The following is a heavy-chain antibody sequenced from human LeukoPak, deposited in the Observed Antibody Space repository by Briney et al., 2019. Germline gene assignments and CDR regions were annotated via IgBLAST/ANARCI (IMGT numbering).Heavy chain of an antibody. CDR1: GFSFSSSW. D-gene: IGHD3-22*01. CDR3: ARVWSSGYTKDY. J-gene: IGHJ4*01. Sequence: PGGSLRLSCAASGFSFSSSWMSWVRQAPGKGLEWLSYISSSSSTIYYADSVKGRFTISRDNAKNSVYLQMNSLRAEDTAVYYCARVWSSGYTKDYWGQEPWSPSPQ. CDR2: ISSSSSTI. V-gene: IGHV3-48*04.